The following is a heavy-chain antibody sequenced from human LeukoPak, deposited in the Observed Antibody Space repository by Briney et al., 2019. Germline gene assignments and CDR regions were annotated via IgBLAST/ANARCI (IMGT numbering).Heavy chain of an antibody. Sequence: GGSLRLSCAASGFTFDDYGMSWVRQAPGKGLEWVSGINWDGGSTGYADSVKGRFTISRDNAKNSLYLQMNSLRAEDTALYYCAREQSYSEEIVVVNPPFDYWGQGTLVTVSS. CDR3: AREQSYSEEIVVVNPPFDY. V-gene: IGHV3-20*04. J-gene: IGHJ4*02. CDR1: GFTFDDYG. CDR2: INWDGGST. D-gene: IGHD2-21*01.